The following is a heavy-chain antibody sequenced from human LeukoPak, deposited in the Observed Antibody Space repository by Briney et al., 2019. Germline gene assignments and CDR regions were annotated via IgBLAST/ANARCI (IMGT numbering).Heavy chain of an antibody. CDR2: INSDGSST. D-gene: IGHD3-10*01. J-gene: IGHJ6*02. Sequence: GGSLRLSCAASGFTFSSYWMHWVRQAPGKGLVWVSRINSDGSSTSYADSVKGRFTISKDNAKNTLYLQMNSLRAEDTAVYYCASNAGGGYYYGMDVWGQGTTVTVSS. CDR1: GFTFSSYW. V-gene: IGHV3-74*01. CDR3: ASNAGGGYYYGMDV.